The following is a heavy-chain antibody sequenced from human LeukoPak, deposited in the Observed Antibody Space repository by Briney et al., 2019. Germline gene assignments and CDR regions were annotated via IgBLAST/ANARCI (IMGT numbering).Heavy chain of an antibody. CDR2: IYTSGST. D-gene: IGHD1-26*01. Sequence: SETLSLTCTVSGGSISSYYWSWIRQPAGKGLEWIGRIYTSGSTNYNPSLKSRVTMSVDTSKNQLSLKLSSVTAADTAVYYCARASGSYHNYYYHYMDVWGKGTTVTVSS. V-gene: IGHV4-4*07. CDR3: ARASGSYHNYYYHYMDV. CDR1: GGSISSYY. J-gene: IGHJ6*03.